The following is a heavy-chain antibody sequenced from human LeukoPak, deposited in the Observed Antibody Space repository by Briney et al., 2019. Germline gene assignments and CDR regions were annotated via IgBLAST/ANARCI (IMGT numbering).Heavy chain of an antibody. J-gene: IGHJ3*02. CDR3: ARDKAYYYDSSGYPDAFDI. CDR1: GYTFTSYG. CDR2: ISAYNGNT. V-gene: IGHV1-18*01. D-gene: IGHD3-22*01. Sequence: GGSVKVSCKASGYTFTSYGISWVRQAPGQGLEWMGWISAYNGNTNYAQKLQGRVTMTTDTSTSTAYMEVRSLRSDDTAVYYCARDKAYYYDSSGYPDAFDIWGQGTMVTVSS.